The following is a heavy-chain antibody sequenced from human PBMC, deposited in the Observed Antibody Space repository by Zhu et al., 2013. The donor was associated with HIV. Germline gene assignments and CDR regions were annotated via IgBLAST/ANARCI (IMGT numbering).Heavy chain of an antibody. D-gene: IGHD3-10*01. V-gene: IGHV1-3*01. Sequence: QVQLVQSGAEVKKPGASVKVSCKASGYTFTSYAMHWVRQAPGQRLEWMGWINAGNGNTKYSQKFQGRVTITRDTSASTAYMELSSLRSEDTAVYYCAIVSDGSGSYYNGDFDLWGRGTLVTVSS. CDR2: INAGNGNT. J-gene: IGHJ2*01. CDR3: AIVSDGSGSYYNGDFDL. CDR1: GYTFTSYA.